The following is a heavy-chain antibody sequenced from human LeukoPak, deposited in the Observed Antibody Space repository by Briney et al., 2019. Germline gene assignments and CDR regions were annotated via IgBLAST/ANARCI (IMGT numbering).Heavy chain of an antibody. Sequence: GGSPRLSCAAPVYSPSRYVINCVPHAPEEGLEWVSYICSRGSIIYYADSVKRRFTISRDNAKNSLYVQMNSLRAEDTAVYYCARQSPGDYYDSSDAFDIWGQGTMVTVSS. CDR2: ICSRGSII. CDR1: VYSPSRYV. J-gene: IGHJ3*02. V-gene: IGHV3-48*03. CDR3: ARQSPGDYYDSSDAFDI. D-gene: IGHD3-22*01.